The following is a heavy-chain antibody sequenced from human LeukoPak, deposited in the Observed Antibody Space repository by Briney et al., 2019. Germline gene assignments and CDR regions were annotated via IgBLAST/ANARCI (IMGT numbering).Heavy chain of an antibody. V-gene: IGHV4-30-4*01. CDR1: GGSISSGDYY. D-gene: IGHD3-3*01. J-gene: IGHJ5*02. CDR2: IYYSGST. CDR3: ARETPGITIFGGSRWFDP. Sequence: SETLSLTCTVSGGSISSGDYYWSWIRQPPGKGLEWIGYIYYSGSTYYNPSLKSRVTISVDTSKNQFSLKLSSVTAADTAVYYCARETPGITIFGGSRWFDPWGQGTLVTVSS.